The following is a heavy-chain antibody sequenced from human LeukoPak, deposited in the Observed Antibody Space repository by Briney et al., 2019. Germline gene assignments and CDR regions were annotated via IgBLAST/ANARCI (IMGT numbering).Heavy chain of an antibody. J-gene: IGHJ4*02. CDR2: IRQDGVTK. Sequence: TGGSLRLSCAASGFPFNAYWMTWVRQAPGKGLEWVANIRQDGVTKYYVDSVKGRFTISRDNAMNSLYLQMNSLRAEDTAIYYCARSLPYGTTWYGRSDFWGQGTLVTVSS. CDR3: ARSLPYGTTWYGRSDF. V-gene: IGHV3-7*03. D-gene: IGHD6-13*01. CDR1: GFPFNAYW.